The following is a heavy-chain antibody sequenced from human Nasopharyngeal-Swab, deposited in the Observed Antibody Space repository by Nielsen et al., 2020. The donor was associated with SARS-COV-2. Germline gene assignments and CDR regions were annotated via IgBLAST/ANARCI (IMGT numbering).Heavy chain of an antibody. D-gene: IGHD5-18*01. CDR3: ERDVEEWLVVPSLSFDH. J-gene: IGHJ4*02. Sequence: ASVKVSCKASGYSFRSYGINWVRQAPGQGLEWMGWISIYNGDTNYAEKFQGRVSMTTDTSTTTAFMELTSLRSDDTAVYYCERDVEEWLVVPSLSFDHWGQGTLVTVSS. V-gene: IGHV1-18*01. CDR1: GYSFRSYG. CDR2: ISIYNGDT.